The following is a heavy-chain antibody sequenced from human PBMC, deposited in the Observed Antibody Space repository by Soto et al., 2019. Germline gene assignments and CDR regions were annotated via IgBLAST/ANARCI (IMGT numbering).Heavy chain of an antibody. CDR1: GFTFSSYA. D-gene: IGHD2-2*01. J-gene: IGHJ4*02. CDR2: ISGSGGST. Sequence: EVQLLESGGGLVQPGGSLRLSCAASGFTFSSYAMSWVRQAPGKGLEWVSAISGSGGSTYYADSVKGRFTISRDNSKNTLYLQMNSLRAEDTAVYYCAKDSKYCSSTSFYRPRKDYWGQGTLVTVSS. V-gene: IGHV3-23*01. CDR3: AKDSKYCSSTSFYRPRKDY.